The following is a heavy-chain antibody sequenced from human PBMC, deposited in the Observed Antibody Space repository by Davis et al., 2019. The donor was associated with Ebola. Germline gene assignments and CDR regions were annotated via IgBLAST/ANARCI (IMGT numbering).Heavy chain of an antibody. CDR2: IHPAGNT. D-gene: IGHD1-26*01. J-gene: IGHJ3*02. V-gene: IGHV4-34*01. CDR3: ARSPISGTYYSDASDI. CDR1: GGSLSGHY. Sequence: SETLSLTCAVYGGSLSGHYWSWFRQSPGKGLEWIGEIHPAGNTYYNPSLTSRVTMSLESAMNQMSLTLTSVTAADTAVYYCARSPISGTYYSDASDIWGQGTMVTVSS.